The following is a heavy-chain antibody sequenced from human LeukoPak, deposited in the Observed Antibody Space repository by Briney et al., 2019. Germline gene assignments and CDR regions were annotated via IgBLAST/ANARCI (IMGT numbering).Heavy chain of an antibody. D-gene: IGHD3-3*01. CDR1: GFNFNTHW. CDR3: AGGGPYDFGGYLDY. J-gene: IGHJ4*02. CDR2: IYSGGST. V-gene: IGHV3-66*01. Sequence: AGGSLRLSCVASGFNFNTHWMSWVRQAPGKGLEWVSVIYSGGSTYYADSVKGRFTISRDNSKNTLYLQMNSLRAEDTAVYYCAGGGPYDFGGYLDYWGQGTLVTVSS.